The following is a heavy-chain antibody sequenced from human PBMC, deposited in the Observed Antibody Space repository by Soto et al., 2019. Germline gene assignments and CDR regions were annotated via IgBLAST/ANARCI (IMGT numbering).Heavy chain of an antibody. J-gene: IGHJ4*02. Sequence: QVQLQESGPGLVKPSQTLSLTCTVSGGSMSRGGYYWSWIRQHPGKGLEWIGYIYDSRSTYYNPSLKSRVIISVETPKNQSSPKLSSVTAADTAVYYCARGDYGVDYWGQGTLVTVSS. CDR1: GGSMSRGGYY. D-gene: IGHD4-17*01. V-gene: IGHV4-31*03. CDR3: ARGDYGVDY. CDR2: IYDSRST.